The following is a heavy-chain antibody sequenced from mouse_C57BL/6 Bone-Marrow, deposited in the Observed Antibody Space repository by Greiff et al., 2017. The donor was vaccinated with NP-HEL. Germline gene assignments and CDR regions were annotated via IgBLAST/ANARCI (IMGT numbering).Heavy chain of an antibody. CDR2: IYPRSGNT. V-gene: IGHV1-81*01. D-gene: IGHD1-1*01. Sequence: VKLVESGAELARPGASVKLSCKASGYTFTSYGISWVKQRTGQGLEWIGEIYPRSGNTYYNEKFKGKATLTADKSSSTAYMELRSLTSEDSAVYFCAGLDYGSSLAWFAYWGQGTLVTVSA. CDR1: GYTFTSYG. J-gene: IGHJ3*01. CDR3: AGLDYGSSLAWFAY.